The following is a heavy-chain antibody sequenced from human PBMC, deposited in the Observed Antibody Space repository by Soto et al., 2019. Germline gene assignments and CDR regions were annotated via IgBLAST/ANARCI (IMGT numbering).Heavy chain of an antibody. CDR2: IYPGDSDT. V-gene: IGHV5-51*01. Sequence: PGESLKISCKGSGYRFSSYWIAWVRQMPGKGLEWMGIIYPGDSDTRYSPSFQGQVTMSVDKSNNTAYLHWSSLKASDTAMYYCARQGSNDAYYYYGMDVWGQGTTVTVSS. CDR1: GYRFSSYW. J-gene: IGHJ6*02. D-gene: IGHD2-8*01. CDR3: ARQGSNDAYYYYGMDV.